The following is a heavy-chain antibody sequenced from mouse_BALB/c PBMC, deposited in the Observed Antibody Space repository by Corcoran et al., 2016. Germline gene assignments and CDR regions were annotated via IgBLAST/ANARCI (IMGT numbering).Heavy chain of an antibody. CDR2: IWWDDDK. CDR3: GRRRGGNSFAY. V-gene: IGHV8-8*01. Sequence: QVTLKESGPGILQPSQTLSLTCSFSGFSLSTSGMGVGWIRQPSGKGLEWLAHIWWDDDKRYNPALKSRLTISTATSSNQVCHKIASVDTADAATYYCGRRRGGNSFAYWGQGTLVTVSA. J-gene: IGHJ3*01. D-gene: IGHD2-1*01. CDR1: GFSLSTSGMG.